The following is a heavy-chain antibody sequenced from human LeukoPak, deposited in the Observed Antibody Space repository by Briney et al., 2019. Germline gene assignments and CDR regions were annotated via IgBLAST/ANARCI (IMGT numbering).Heavy chain of an antibody. CDR1: GFTFDDYA. CDR2: IIWNGGRT. Sequence: GGSLRLSCAASGFTFDDYAMHWVRQAPGKGLEWVSDIIWNGGRTGYADPVKGRFTISRDNAKNSLYLQMNNLRPEDTALYYCAKASGYSFGHFDYWGQGTLVTVSS. J-gene: IGHJ4*02. V-gene: IGHV3-9*01. D-gene: IGHD5-18*01. CDR3: AKASGYSFGHFDY.